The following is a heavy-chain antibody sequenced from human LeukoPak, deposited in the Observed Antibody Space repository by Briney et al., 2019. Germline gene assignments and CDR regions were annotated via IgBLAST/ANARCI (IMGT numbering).Heavy chain of an antibody. CDR3: ARQYGGSQPAAFDY. CDR2: IYYSGST. V-gene: IGHV4-59*08. J-gene: IGHJ4*02. CDR1: GGSISSYY. D-gene: IGHD4-23*01. Sequence: SETLSLTCTVSGGSISSYYWSWIRQPPGKGLEWIGYIYYSGSTNYNPSLKSRVTISVDTSKNQFSLKLSSVTAADTAVYYRARQYGGSQPAAFDYWGQGTLVTVSS.